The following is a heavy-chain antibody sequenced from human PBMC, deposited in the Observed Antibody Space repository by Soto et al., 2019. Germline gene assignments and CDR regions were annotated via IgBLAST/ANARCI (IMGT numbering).Heavy chain of an antibody. CDR1: GGAFSSYA. D-gene: IGHD3-10*01. CDR3: ARDLNYYGSGPPGDYYGMDV. V-gene: IGHV1-69*13. J-gene: IGHJ6*02. CDR2: IIPIFGTA. Sequence: GASVKVSFKASGGAFSSYAISWVRQAPGQGLEWMGGIIPIFGTANYAQKFQGRVTITADESTSTAYMELSSLRSEDTAVYYCARDLNYYGSGPPGDYYGMDVWGQGTTVTVSS.